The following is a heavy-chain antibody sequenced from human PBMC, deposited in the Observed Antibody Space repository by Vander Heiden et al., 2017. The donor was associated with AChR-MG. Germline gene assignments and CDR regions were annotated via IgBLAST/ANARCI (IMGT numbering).Heavy chain of an antibody. D-gene: IGHD2-2*01. V-gene: IGHV4-31*03. CDR1: GGSISSGGYY. J-gene: IGHJ6*03. CDR3: ARYCSSTSCYKTSRGYYYYMDV. CDR2: IYYSGST. Sequence: QVQLQESGPGLVKPSQTLSLTCTVSGGSISSGGYYWRWIRQHPGKGLEWIGYIYYSGSTYYNPSLKSRVTISVDTSKNQFSLKLSSVTAADTAVYYCARYCSSTSCYKTSRGYYYYMDVWGKGTTVTVSS.